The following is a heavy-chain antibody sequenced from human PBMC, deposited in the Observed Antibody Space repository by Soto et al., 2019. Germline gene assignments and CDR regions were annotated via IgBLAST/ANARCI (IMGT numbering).Heavy chain of an antibody. D-gene: IGHD3-10*01. CDR2: IYWDDSK. CDR1: GFSLTTDRVG. CDR3: AHAYGWRSLY. J-gene: IGHJ4*02. Sequence: QITLKESGPTLVKPTQTLTLTCTFSGFSLTTDRVGVGWIRQPPGEALEWLAVIYWDDSKTYRPSLESRLTITKDTSKTQVALTMTNMDALDTATYYCAHAYGWRSLYWGQGTLVTVSS. V-gene: IGHV2-5*02.